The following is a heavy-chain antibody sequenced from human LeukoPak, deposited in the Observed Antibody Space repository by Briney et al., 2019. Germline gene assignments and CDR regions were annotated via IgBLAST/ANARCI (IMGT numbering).Heavy chain of an antibody. CDR1: GFTFSDYY. V-gene: IGHV3-11*05. J-gene: IGHJ3*01. CDR3: GRGGVGATDDAFDF. D-gene: IGHD1-26*01. CDR2: ISGSSTHT. Sequence: PGGSLRLSCAASGFTFSDYYMSWIRQAPGRGLEWVSYISGSSTHTNYADSVKGRFTIPRDDTKNSLYLQMNSLRAEDTAVCFGGRGGVGATDDAFDFWGQGTMVTVSS.